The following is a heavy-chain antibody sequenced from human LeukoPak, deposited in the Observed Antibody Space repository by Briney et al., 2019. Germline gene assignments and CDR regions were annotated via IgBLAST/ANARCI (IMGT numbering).Heavy chain of an antibody. D-gene: IGHD3-10*01. CDR3: AKDRRAGSYDY. CDR2: ISGSGGST. J-gene: IGHJ4*02. Sequence: GGSLRHSCAASGFTFSRNGVTWVRQAPGKGLEWVSAISGSGGSTYYADSVKGRFTISRDNSKNTLYLQMNSLRAEDTAVYYCAKDRRAGSYDYWGQGTLVTVSS. CDR1: GFTFSRNG. V-gene: IGHV3-23*01.